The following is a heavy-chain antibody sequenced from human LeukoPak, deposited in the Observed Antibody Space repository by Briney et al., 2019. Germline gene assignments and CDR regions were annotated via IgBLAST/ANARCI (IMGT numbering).Heavy chain of an antibody. CDR2: ISSSSSTI. V-gene: IGHV3-48*04. J-gene: IGHJ6*02. CDR1: GFTFSSYS. Sequence: GGSLRLSCAASGFTFSSYSMNWVRQAPGKGLEWVSYISSSSSTIYYADSVKGRFTISRDNAKNSLYLQMNSLRAEDTAVYYCARDRRYCSGGSCSDSGGMDVWGQGTTVTVSS. CDR3: ARDRRYCSGGSCSDSGGMDV. D-gene: IGHD2-15*01.